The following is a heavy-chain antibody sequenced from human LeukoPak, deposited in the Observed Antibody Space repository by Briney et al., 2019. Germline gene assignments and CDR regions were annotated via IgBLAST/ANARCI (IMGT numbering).Heavy chain of an antibody. CDR2: ITARGDVA. CDR1: RFSLTNYG. D-gene: IGHD2-21*01. J-gene: IGHJ4*02. V-gene: IGHV3-23*01. Sequence: GGSLRLSCVASRFSLTNYGMAWVRQAPGGGLDWVATITARGDVAYYADSVNGRFTFSRDNSKDIVYLQMSSLRAEDTALYSCAKANSVIRATCFDSWGQGTLVTVSS. CDR3: AKANSVIRATCFDS.